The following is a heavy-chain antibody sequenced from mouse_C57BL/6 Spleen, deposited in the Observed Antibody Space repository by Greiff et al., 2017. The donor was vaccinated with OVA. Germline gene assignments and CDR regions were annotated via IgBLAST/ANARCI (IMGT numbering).Heavy chain of an antibody. CDR3: ARSLPLYVFDY. CDR2: INPSSGYT. CDR1: GYTFTSYT. D-gene: IGHD1-1*01. J-gene: IGHJ2*01. Sequence: VQLQESGAELARPGASVKMSCQASGYTFTSYTMHWVKQRPGQGLEWIGYINPSSGYTKYNQKFKDKATLTADKSSSTAYMQLSSLTSEDSAVYYCARSLPLYVFDYWGQGTTLTVSS. V-gene: IGHV1-4*01.